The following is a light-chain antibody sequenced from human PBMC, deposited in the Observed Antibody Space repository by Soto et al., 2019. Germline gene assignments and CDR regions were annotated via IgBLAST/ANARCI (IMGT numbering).Light chain of an antibody. CDR2: GAS. CDR3: QQYGRSPHT. CDR1: QSVSSSY. V-gene: IGKV3-20*01. Sequence: DIVLTQSPGTLSLSPGERATLSCRASQSVSSSYLAWYQQKPGKPPRLLIYGASSRATGIPDRFSGSGSVTDFTLTISSLEPEDFAVYYCQQYGRSPHTFGQGTKVEIK. J-gene: IGKJ1*01.